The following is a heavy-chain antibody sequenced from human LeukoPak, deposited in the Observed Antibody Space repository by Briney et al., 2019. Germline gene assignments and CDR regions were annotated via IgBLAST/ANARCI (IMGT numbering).Heavy chain of an antibody. V-gene: IGHV1-18*01. CDR1: GYTFTSYG. CDR3: ARDLVRTITFGGVIVIPFDY. CDR2: ISAYNGNT. D-gene: IGHD3-16*02. J-gene: IGHJ4*02. Sequence: ASVKVSCKASGYTFTSYGISWVRQAPGQGLEWMGWISAYNGNTNYAQKLQGRVTMTTDTSTSTAYMELRSLRSDDTAVYYCARDLVRTITFGGVIVIPFDYWGQGTLVTVSS.